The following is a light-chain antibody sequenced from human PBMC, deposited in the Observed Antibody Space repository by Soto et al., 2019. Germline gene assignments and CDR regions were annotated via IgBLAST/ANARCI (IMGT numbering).Light chain of an antibody. J-gene: IGLJ3*02. CDR3: GSYTGGSTLWV. V-gene: IGLV2-14*01. CDR2: DVS. Sequence: QSALTQPASVSGSPGQSITISCTGTSSDVGGYNYVSWYQQHPGKAPKLMIYDVSNRPSGVSNRFSGSKSGNTASLTISGLQAEEEADYYCGSYTGGSTLWVFGGGTKL. CDR1: SSDVGGYNY.